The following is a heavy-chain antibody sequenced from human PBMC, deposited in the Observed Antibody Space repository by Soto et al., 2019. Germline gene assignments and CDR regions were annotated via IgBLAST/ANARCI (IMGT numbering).Heavy chain of an antibody. CDR1: GFTFSSYG. CDR3: AKEGPGDVVWRGPGKYYLDY. Sequence: GGSLRLSCAASGFTFSSYGMHWVRQAPGKGLEWVAVIWYDGSNKYYADSVKGRFTISRDNSKNTLYLQMNSLRAEDTAVYYCAKEGPGDVVWRGPGKYYLDYWGQGTLVTVSS. CDR2: IWYDGSNK. J-gene: IGHJ4*02. D-gene: IGHD2-21*02. V-gene: IGHV3-33*06.